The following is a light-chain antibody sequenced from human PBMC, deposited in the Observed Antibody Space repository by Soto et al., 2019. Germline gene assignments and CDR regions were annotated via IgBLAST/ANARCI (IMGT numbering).Light chain of an antibody. CDR1: QSITNNY. Sequence: EIVLTQSPGTLSLSPGERATLSCRASQSITNNYLAWYQQKPGRAPRLLIYGASSRVTGIADRFSGSGSGTDFTLTISRLEPEDFAVYYCQQYGSSPITFGQGTRLDIK. J-gene: IGKJ5*01. CDR3: QQYGSSPIT. V-gene: IGKV3-20*01. CDR2: GAS.